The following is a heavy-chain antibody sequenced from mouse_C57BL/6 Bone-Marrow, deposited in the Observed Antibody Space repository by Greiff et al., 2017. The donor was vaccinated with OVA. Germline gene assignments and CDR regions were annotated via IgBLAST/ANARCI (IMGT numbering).Heavy chain of an antibody. CDR1: GYSITSDY. CDR3: ARGALNYYGSSPWYFDV. J-gene: IGHJ1*03. Sequence: VQLKESGPGLAKPSQTLTLTCSVTGYSITSDYWNWIRKFPGNKLEYMGYISYSGSTYYNTSLKSRISITRDTSKNQYYLQSNSVTTEDTATYYCARGALNYYGSSPWYFDVWGTGTTVTVSS. CDR2: ISYSGST. D-gene: IGHD1-1*01. V-gene: IGHV3-8*01.